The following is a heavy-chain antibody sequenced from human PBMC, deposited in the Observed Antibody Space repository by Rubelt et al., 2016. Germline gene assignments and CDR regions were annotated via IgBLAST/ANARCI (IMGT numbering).Heavy chain of an antibody. J-gene: IGHJ6*02. CDR1: GGSFSGYY. V-gene: IGHV4-34*01. CDR3: AIRKYGMDV. CDR2: INHSGST. Sequence: QVQLQQWGAGLLKPSETLSLTCAVYGGSFSGYYWSWIRQPPGKGLEWIGEINHSGSTSYNPSLKSRVTISVDTSKNHFSLKLSSVTAADTAVYYCAIRKYGMDVWGQGTTVTVSS.